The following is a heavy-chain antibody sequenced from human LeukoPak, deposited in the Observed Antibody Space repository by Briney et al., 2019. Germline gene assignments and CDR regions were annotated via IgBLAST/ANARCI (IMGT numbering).Heavy chain of an antibody. D-gene: IGHD6-19*01. V-gene: IGHV3-48*04. CDR3: ARVPVTGHKWPIDY. Sequence: PGGSLRLSCAASGFTFSSYSMNWVRQAPGKGLEWVSYISSGRSTTYYTDSVKGRFTISRDNAKNSLYLQMNSLRAEDTAVYYCARVPVTGHKWPIDYWGQGTLVTVSS. CDR2: ISSGRSTT. J-gene: IGHJ4*02. CDR1: GFTFSSYS.